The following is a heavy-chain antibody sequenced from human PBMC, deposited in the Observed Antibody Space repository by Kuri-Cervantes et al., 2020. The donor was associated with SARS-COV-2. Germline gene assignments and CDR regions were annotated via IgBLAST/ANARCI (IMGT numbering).Heavy chain of an antibody. J-gene: IGHJ6*03. Sequence: SETLSLTCTVSGGSISSYYWSWIRQPPGKGLEWIGYIYYSGSTNYNPSHKSRVTISVDTSKNQFSLKLSSVTAADTAVYYCARARRDSGSYEAYCYYYYMDVWGKGTTVTVSS. CDR3: ARARRDSGSYEAYCYYYYMDV. D-gene: IGHD1-26*01. CDR1: GGSISSYY. CDR2: IYYSGST. V-gene: IGHV4-59*01.